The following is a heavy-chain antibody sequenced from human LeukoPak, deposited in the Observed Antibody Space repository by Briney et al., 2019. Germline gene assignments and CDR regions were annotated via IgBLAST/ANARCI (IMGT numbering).Heavy chain of an antibody. CDR3: ARDRSYSDRGGYHPLYMDV. D-gene: IGHD3-22*01. V-gene: IGHV4-4*07. J-gene: IGHJ6*03. CDR1: GASISAYY. Sequence: SDTLSLTCTVSGASISAYYWTWIRQPAGKGLEWIGRIYTIRSTNYNPSLRSRVTMSVDTANNQFSLRLSSVTAADTAVYYCARDRSYSDRGGYHPLYMDVWGRGTTVTVSS. CDR2: IYTIRST.